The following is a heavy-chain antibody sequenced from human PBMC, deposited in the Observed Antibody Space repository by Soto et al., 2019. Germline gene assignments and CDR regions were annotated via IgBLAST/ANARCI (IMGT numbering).Heavy chain of an antibody. J-gene: IGHJ6*02. CDR3: AKHPRNYDILTATLEYYGMDV. V-gene: IGHV3-23*01. CDR1: GFTFSSYA. CDR2: ISGSGGST. Sequence: GGSLRLSCAASGFTFSSYAMSWVRQAPGKGLEWVSAISGSGGSTYYADSVKGRFTISRDNSKNTLYLQMNSLRAEDTAVYYCAKHPRNYDILTATLEYYGMDVWGQGTTVTVSS. D-gene: IGHD3-9*01.